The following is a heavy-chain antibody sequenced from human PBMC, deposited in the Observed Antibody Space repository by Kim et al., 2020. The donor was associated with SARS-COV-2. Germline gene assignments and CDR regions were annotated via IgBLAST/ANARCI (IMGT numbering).Heavy chain of an antibody. J-gene: IGHJ6*02. D-gene: IGHD2-15*01. V-gene: IGHV4-39*02. CDR3: ARDDIVVVYGMDV. Sequence: SNPSIKRQVTISVETSKNQFALKLSAVTAADTAVYYCARDDIVVVYGMDVWGQGTTVTVSS.